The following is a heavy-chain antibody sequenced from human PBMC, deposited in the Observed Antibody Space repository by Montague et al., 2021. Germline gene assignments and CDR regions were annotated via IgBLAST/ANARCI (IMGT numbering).Heavy chain of an antibody. V-gene: IGHV3-23*01. J-gene: IGHJ4*02. CDR1: GLTFDNCA. Sequence: SLRLSCAVSGLTFDNCAMTWVRQAPGKGLEWVSGISASSDNIYYADSVKGRVTISRDNSKNTLYLQMRDLRAEDTAVYYCARDRRGGTYFDYWGQGTLVTVS. CDR2: ISASSDNI. D-gene: IGHD2-15*01. CDR3: ARDRRGGTYFDY.